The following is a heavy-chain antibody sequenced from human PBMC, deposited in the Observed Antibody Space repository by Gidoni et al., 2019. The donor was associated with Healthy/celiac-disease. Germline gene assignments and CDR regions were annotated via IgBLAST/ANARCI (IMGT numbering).Heavy chain of an antibody. J-gene: IGHJ3*02. CDR2: ISWNSGSI. D-gene: IGHD6-6*01. CDR1: GFTFDDYA. Sequence: EVQLVESGGGLVQPGRSLRLSCAASGFTFDDYAMHWVRQAPGKGLEWVSGISWNSGSIGYADSVKGRFTISRDNAKNSLYLQMNSLRAEDTALYYCAKDKYSSSPHDAFDIWGQGTMVTVSS. V-gene: IGHV3-9*01. CDR3: AKDKYSSSPHDAFDI.